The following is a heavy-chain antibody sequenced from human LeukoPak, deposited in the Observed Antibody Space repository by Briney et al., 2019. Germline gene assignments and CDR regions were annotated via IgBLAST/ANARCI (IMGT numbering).Heavy chain of an antibody. CDR2: IKQDESEN. CDR1: GFALSKYW. V-gene: IGHV3-7*01. Sequence: GGSLRLSCAASGFALSKYWMSWVRQAPGKGLEWVANIKQDESENYYVDSVKGRFTISRDNADNSLYLQMNSLKVEDTAVYYCARYGNGEWLAHYSFDMWGQGTMVTVSS. J-gene: IGHJ3*02. CDR3: ARYGNGEWLAHYSFDM. D-gene: IGHD6-19*01.